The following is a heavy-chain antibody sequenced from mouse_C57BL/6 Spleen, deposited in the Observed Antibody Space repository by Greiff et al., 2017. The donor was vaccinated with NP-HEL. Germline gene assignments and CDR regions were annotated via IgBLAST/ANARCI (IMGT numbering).Heavy chain of an antibody. D-gene: IGHD1-1*01. CDR2: IDPSDSYT. V-gene: IGHV1-69*01. CDR1: GYTFTSYW. Sequence: VQGVESGAELVMPGASVKLSCKASGYTFTSYWMHWVKQRPGQGLEWIGEIDPSDSYTNYNQKFKGKSTLTVDKSSSTAYMQLSSLTSEDSAVYYCAREGTVVAKSPFDYWGQGTTLTVSS. CDR3: AREGTVVAKSPFDY. J-gene: IGHJ2*01.